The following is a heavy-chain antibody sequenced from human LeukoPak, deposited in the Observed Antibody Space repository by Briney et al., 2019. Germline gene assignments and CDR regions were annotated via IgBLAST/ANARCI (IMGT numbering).Heavy chain of an antibody. CDR1: GFTFADYN. CDR2: MAPDGKKK. CDR3: ARELSGKYTFDY. J-gene: IGHJ4*02. V-gene: IGHV3-30*01. D-gene: IGHD1-26*01. Sequence: GGSLRLSCAASGFTFADYNMHWVRQAPGKGLDWWGRMAPDGKKKYYAQSVKGRFTISRDNSKNTVDLQLTSLTAEDTAVYYCARELSGKYTFDYCGQGTLVTVSS.